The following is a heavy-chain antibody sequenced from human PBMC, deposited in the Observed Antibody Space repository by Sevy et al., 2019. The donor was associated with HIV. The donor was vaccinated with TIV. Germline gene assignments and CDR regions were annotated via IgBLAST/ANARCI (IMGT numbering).Heavy chain of an antibody. CDR2: IWYDGSNK. Sequence: GGSLRLSCTASGFNLRNYGMHWVRQAPGKGLEGVAVIWYDGSNKYYGDSVKGRFTISRDNSKNTVYLQMNSLRAEDTALYYCARAEGRRYFDPSGWFDPWGQGTLVTVSS. J-gene: IGHJ5*02. V-gene: IGHV3-33*01. CDR3: ARAEGRRYFDPSGWFDP. D-gene: IGHD3-9*01. CDR1: GFNLRNYG.